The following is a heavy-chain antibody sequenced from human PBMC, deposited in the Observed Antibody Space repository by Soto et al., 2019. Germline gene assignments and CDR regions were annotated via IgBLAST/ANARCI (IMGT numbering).Heavy chain of an antibody. V-gene: IGHV3-74*03. J-gene: IGHJ4*02. D-gene: IGHD3-22*01. Sequence: AGSLRLSCAASGFTFSSYCMHWVRQAPGKGLVWVSDINSDRGDTTYADSVKGRFTISRDNAKNTLYLKMNSLRAEDTAVYYCARDSYYHSSSGYYVFDYWGQGTLVTVS. CDR2: INSDRGDT. CDR3: ARDSYYHSSSGYYVFDY. CDR1: GFTFSSYC.